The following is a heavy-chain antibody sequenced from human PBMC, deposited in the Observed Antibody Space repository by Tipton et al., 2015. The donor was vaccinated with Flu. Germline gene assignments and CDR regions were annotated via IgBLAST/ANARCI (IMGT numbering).Heavy chain of an antibody. CDR1: GYSISSGFY. J-gene: IGHJ4*02. V-gene: IGHV4-38-2*02. CDR3: ARGDGYNFDY. Sequence: TLSLTCTVSGYSISSGFYWGWIRQPPGKGLEWIGNIYRRGSTFYNPSLKSRVTISVDTSKNQFSLKLSSVTAADTAVYYCARGDGYNFDYWGQGTLVTVSS. CDR2: IYRRGST. D-gene: IGHD5-24*01.